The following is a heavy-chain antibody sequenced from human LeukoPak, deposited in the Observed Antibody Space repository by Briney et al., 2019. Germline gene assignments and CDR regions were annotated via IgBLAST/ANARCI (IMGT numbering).Heavy chain of an antibody. CDR1: GYTFTDYY. CDR2: IYPDSGGT. CDR3: ARGRSDYYLDS. D-gene: IGHD3-10*01. Sequence: ASVKVSCKASGYTFTDYYMHWVRQAPGHGLGWMGWIYPDSGGTNYAQKFRGRVTMTRDTSISTAYMGLSRLTSDDTAVYYCARGRSDYYLDSWGQGTLVTVSS. V-gene: IGHV1-2*02. J-gene: IGHJ4*02.